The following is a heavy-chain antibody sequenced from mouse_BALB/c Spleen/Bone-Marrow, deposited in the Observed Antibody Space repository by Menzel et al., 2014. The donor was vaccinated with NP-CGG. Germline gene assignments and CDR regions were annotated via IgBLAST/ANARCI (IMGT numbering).Heavy chain of an antibody. CDR3: AKPTVVADFDY. CDR2: INPSSDYA. D-gene: IGHD1-1*01. J-gene: IGHJ2*02. Sequence: VQLQQSAAELARPGASVKMSCKASGYTFSSYTMHWVKQRPGQDLEWIGFINPSSDYAEYNQKFKDKTTLTADKSSSTAYMQLSSLTSEDSAVYYCAKPTVVADFDYWGQGTSLTVSS. CDR1: GYTFSSYT. V-gene: IGHV1-4*02.